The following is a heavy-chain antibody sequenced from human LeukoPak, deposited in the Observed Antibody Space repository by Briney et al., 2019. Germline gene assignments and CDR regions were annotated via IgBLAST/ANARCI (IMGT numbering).Heavy chain of an antibody. J-gene: IGHJ4*02. CDR1: GFTFSSYA. CDR3: ATDFTFGGVIVRQTGVY. D-gene: IGHD3-16*02. CDR2: ISYDGSIK. Sequence: GGSLRLSCAASGFTFSSYAMHWVRQAPGKGLEWVAVISYDGSIKYYADSVKGRFTISRDSSKNTLYLQMNSLRTEDTAVYYCATDFTFGGVIVRQTGVYWGQGTLVTVSS. V-gene: IGHV3-30*04.